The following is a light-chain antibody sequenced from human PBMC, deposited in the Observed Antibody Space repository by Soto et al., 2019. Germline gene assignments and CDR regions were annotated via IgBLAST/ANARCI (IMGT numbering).Light chain of an antibody. Sequence: QSALTQPASVSGSPGQSITISCTGTSSDVGGYNYVSWYQQHPGKAPKLMIYEVSNRPSGVSNRFSGSKSGNTASLTLSGLQAEDEADYYCSSYTTSSTIVVFGGGTKLTVL. CDR2: EVS. V-gene: IGLV2-14*01. CDR1: SSDVGGYNY. J-gene: IGLJ2*01. CDR3: SSYTTSSTIVV.